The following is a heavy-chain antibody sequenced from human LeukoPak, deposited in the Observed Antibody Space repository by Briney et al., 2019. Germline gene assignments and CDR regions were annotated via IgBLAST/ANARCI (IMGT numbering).Heavy chain of an antibody. V-gene: IGHV4-39*01. J-gene: IGHJ6*03. CDR3: ARVIRKVQVVPAAIWYYYYYMDV. CDR1: GASIISSNYY. CDR2: INHSGST. D-gene: IGHD2-2*02. Sequence: SETLSLTCTVSGASIISSNYYWSWIRQPPGKGLEWIGEINHSGSTNYNPSLKSRVTISVDTSKNQFSLKLSSVTAADTAVYYCARVIRKVQVVPAAIWYYYYYMDVWGKGTTVTVSS.